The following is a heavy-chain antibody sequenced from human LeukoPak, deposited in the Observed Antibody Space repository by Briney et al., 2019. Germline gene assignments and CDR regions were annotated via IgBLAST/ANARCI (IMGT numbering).Heavy chain of an antibody. CDR2: ISGSGGST. D-gene: IGHD2-2*01. CDR3: AKDREYQLHKPSYYYGMVV. Sequence: GGSLRLSCAASGFTFSSYAMSWVRQAPGKGLEWVSAISGSGGSTYYADSVKGRFTISRDNSKNTLYLQMNSVSAEATAVYYCAKDREYQLHKPSYYYGMVVGGEGPTLT. CDR1: GFTFSSYA. J-gene: IGHJ6*01. V-gene: IGHV3-23*01.